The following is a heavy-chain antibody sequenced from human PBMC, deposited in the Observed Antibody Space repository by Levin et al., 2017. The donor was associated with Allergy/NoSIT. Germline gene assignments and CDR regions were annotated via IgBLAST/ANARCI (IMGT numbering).Heavy chain of an antibody. V-gene: IGHV1-46*01. D-gene: IGHD3-10*01. CDR1: GYTFTNYY. J-gene: IGHJ4*02. CDR2: INPSGGST. CDR3: ARAGGSGSYPYYFDY. Sequence: ASVKVSCKASGYTFTNYYIHWVRQAPGQGLEWMGIINPSGGSTSYAQKFQGRVTMTRDTSTSTVYMDLSSLKSEDTAVYYCARAGGSGSYPYYFDYWGQGTLVTVSS.